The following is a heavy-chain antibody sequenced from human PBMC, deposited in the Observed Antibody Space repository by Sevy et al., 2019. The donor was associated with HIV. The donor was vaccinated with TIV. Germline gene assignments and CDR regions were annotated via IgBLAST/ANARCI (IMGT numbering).Heavy chain of an antibody. CDR3: AKDIGSSGYDHYGLDV. CDR2: TSYNDGGE. D-gene: IGHD6-19*01. V-gene: IGHV3-30*18. J-gene: IGHJ6*02. Sequence: GGSLRLSCVASGFTFSNYGTHWVRQAPGKGLEWVAITSYNDGGENYADSVKGRFTISRDNSKNTVYLQMYRLTTEDTGVYYCAKDIGSSGYDHYGLDVWGQGTTVTVSS. CDR1: GFTFSNYG.